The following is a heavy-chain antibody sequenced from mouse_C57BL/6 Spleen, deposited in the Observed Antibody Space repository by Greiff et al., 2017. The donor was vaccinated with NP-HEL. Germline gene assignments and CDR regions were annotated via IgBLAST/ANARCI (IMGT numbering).Heavy chain of an antibody. J-gene: IGHJ3*01. D-gene: IGHD3-2*02. V-gene: IGHV1-26*01. CDR3: APTAQATTWFAY. CDR1: GYTFTDYY. CDR2: INPNNGGT. Sequence: EVQLQQSGPELVKPGASVKISCKASGYTFTDYYMNWVKQSHGKSLEWIGDINPNNGGTSYNQKFKGKATLTVDKSSSTAYMELRSLTSEDSAVYYCAPTAQATTWFAYWGQGTLVTVSA.